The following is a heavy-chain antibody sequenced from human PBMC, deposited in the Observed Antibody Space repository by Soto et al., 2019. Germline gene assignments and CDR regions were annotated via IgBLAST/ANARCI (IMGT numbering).Heavy chain of an antibody. CDR1: GYTFTGYY. D-gene: IGHD2-15*01. Sequence: RASVKVSCKASGYTFTGYYMHWVRQAPGQGLEWMGWINPNSGGTNYAQKFQGRVTMTRDTSISTAYMELSRLRSDDTAVYYCARAPYCSGGSCYFDYWGQGTLVTVSS. CDR3: ARAPYCSGGSCYFDY. J-gene: IGHJ4*02. CDR2: INPNSGGT. V-gene: IGHV1-2*02.